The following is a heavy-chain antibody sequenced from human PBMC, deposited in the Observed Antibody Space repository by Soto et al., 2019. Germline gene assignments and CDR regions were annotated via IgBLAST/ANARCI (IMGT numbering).Heavy chain of an antibody. D-gene: IGHD6-13*01. J-gene: IGHJ4*02. V-gene: IGHV4-59*01. CDR2: IYYSGST. CDR1: GGSISSYY. Sequence: SETLSLTCTVSGGSISSYYWTWIRQPPGKGLEWIGYIYYSGSTNYNPSLKSRVTISVDTSKNQSSLKLTSVTAADTAVYYCARHKGSSSWYPFDYWGQGALVTVSS. CDR3: ARHKGSSSWYPFDY.